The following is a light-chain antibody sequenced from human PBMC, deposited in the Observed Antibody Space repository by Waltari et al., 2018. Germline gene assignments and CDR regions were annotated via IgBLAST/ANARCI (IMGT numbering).Light chain of an antibody. CDR3: QVWISGTDHP. V-gene: IGLV3-21*02. CDR1: NIGGKS. Sequence: SYVLTQPPSVSVAPGLTARITCGGNNIGGKSVHWYQLKPGQAPELVVYDDTDRPSGIPERFSGSNSRNTATLTISMVEAGDEADYYCQVWISGTDHPFGGGTKLTVL. J-gene: IGLJ2*01. CDR2: DDT.